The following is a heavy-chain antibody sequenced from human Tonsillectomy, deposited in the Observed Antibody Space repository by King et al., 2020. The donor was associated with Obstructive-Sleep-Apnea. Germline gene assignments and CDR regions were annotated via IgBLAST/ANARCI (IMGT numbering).Heavy chain of an antibody. CDR3: ARLGYSSSWYVNWFDP. J-gene: IGHJ5*02. CDR1: GVSISSYY. CDR2: IYYSGST. Sequence: QLQESGPGLVKPSETLSLTCTVSGVSISSYYWSWIRQPPGTGLWWIGCIYYSGSTNYNPSPKSLVTISVYTSKNQFSLKLSSVTAADTAVYYCARLGYSSSWYVNWFDPWGQGTLVTVSS. D-gene: IGHD6-13*01. V-gene: IGHV4-59*08.